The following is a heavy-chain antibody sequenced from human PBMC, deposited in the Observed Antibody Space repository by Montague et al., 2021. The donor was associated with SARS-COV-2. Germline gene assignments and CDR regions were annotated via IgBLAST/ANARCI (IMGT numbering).Heavy chain of an antibody. CDR2: LLHKKKWYT. CDR3: AGEGTVPGHRGIYFDD. V-gene: IGHV6-1*01. J-gene: IGHJ4*02. Sequence: CAISGDSVVGLRRRSEWHTSELQSHSECVGRLLHKKKWYTDYAPSVKTRITITPDTSNNQFSLHLNSVTPGDTAVYYCAGEGTVPGHRGIYFDDWGQGTLVTVSS. CDR1: GDSVVGLRRR. D-gene: IGHD1-1*01.